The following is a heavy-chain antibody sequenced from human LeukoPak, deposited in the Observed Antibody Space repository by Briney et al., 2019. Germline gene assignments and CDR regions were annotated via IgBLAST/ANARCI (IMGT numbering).Heavy chain of an antibody. D-gene: IGHD2-15*01. V-gene: IGHV4-39*01. CDR1: GGSISSSSYY. CDR3: ARPLNVVSPAATYDAFDI. Sequence: PSETLSLTCTVSGGSISSSSYYWGWIRQPPGKGLEWIGSIYYSGSTYYNPSLKSQVTISVDTSKNQFSLKLSSVTAADTAVYYCARPLNVVSPAATYDAFDIWGQGTMVTVSS. J-gene: IGHJ3*02. CDR2: IYYSGST.